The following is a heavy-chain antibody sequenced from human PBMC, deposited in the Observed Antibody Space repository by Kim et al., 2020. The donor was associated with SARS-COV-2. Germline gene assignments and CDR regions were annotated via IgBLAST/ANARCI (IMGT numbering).Heavy chain of an antibody. V-gene: IGHV3-33*01. CDR1: GFTFSSYG. CDR3: ARDRAFGDYDSSDY. Sequence: GGSLRLSCAASGFTFSSYGMHWVRQAPGKGLEWVAVIWYDGSNKYYADSVKGRFTISRDNSKNTLYLQMSSLRAEDTAVYYCARDRAFGDYDSSDYWGQGTLVTVSS. CDR2: IWYDGSNK. D-gene: IGHD3-22*01. J-gene: IGHJ4*02.